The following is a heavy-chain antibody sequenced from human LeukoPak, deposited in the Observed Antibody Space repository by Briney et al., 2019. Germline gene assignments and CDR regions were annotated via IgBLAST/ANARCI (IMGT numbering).Heavy chain of an antibody. D-gene: IGHD6-13*01. V-gene: IGHV1-18*01. CDR2: ISAYNGNT. Sequence: ASVKVSCKASGYTFTSYGISWVRQAPGQGLEWMGWISAYNGNTNYAQKFQGRVTMTTDTSTSTAYMELRSLRSDDTAVYYCARGPFIAAAGQNWFDPWGQGTLVTVSS. J-gene: IGHJ5*02. CDR1: GYTFTSYG. CDR3: ARGPFIAAAGQNWFDP.